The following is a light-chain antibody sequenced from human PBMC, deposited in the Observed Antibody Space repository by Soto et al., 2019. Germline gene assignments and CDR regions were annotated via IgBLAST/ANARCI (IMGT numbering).Light chain of an antibody. J-gene: IGKJ2*01. CDR1: QGISSY. Sequence: AIRMTQSPSSLSASTGDRVTITCRASQGISSYLAWYQQKPGKAPKLLIYAASTLQSGVPSRFSGSGSGTAFTLTISCLQSEDFATYYCQQSYSTLMYTFGQGTKLEIK. CDR3: QQSYSTLMYT. V-gene: IGKV1-8*01. CDR2: AAS.